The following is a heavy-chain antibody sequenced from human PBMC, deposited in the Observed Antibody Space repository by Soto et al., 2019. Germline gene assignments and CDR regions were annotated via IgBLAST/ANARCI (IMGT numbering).Heavy chain of an antibody. CDR1: GFTFSSYG. CDR2: IWYDGSNK. CDR3: ARVFYGDSHFDY. D-gene: IGHD4-17*01. V-gene: IGHV3-33*01. J-gene: IGHJ4*02. Sequence: QVQLVESGGGVVQPGRSLRLSCAASGFTFSSYGMHWVRQAPGKGLEWVAVIWYDGSNKYYADSVKGRFTISRDNSKNTLYPQMNSLRAEDTAVYYCARVFYGDSHFDYWGQGTLVTVSS.